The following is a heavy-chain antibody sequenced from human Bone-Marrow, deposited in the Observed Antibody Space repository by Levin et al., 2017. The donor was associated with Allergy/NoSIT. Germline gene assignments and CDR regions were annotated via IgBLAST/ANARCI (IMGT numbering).Heavy chain of an antibody. CDR2: MFAGGAA. CDR3: ARDENSDSWHSAWFDS. J-gene: IGHJ5*01. CDR1: GDSINNTNHY. D-gene: IGHD6-13*01. V-gene: IGHV4-61*02. Sequence: SETLSLTCTVSGDSINNTNHYWSWIRQPAGKGLEWIGRMFAGGAATYNPSLRSRVTISIDTSKNQFSLKLTSVTAADATVYYCARDENSDSWHSAWFDSWGQGTLVTVSS.